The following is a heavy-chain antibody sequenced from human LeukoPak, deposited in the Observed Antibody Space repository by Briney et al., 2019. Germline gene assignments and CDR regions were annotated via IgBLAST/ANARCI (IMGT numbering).Heavy chain of an antibody. D-gene: IGHD5-18*01. Sequence: SETPSLTCTVSGGSISSYYWSWIRQPPGKGLEWIGYIHYSGSTNYNPSLKSRVTISVDTSKNQFSLKLSSVTAADTAVYYCARSRGYSYGTTFLDYWGQGTLVTVSS. J-gene: IGHJ4*02. CDR3: ARSRGYSYGTTFLDY. V-gene: IGHV4-59*08. CDR1: GGSISSYY. CDR2: IHYSGST.